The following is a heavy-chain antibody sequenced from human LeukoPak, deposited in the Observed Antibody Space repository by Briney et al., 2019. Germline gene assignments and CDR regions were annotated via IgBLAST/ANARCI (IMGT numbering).Heavy chain of an antibody. CDR1: GGTFSSYA. D-gene: IGHD2-15*01. V-gene: IGHV1-69*05. J-gene: IGHJ4*02. Sequence: SVKVSCKTSGGTFSSYAISWVRQAPGQGLEWMGRIIPIFGTANYAQKFQGRVTITTDESTSTAYMELSSLRSEDTAVYYCARPARSCSGGSCHTLYFDYWGQGTLVTVSS. CDR2: IIPIFGTA. CDR3: ARPARSCSGGSCHTLYFDY.